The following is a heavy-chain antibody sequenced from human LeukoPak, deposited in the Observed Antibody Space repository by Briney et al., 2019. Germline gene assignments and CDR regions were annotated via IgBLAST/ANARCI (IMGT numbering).Heavy chain of an antibody. CDR3: ARGGSTDSIHSCGGNCYSLDY. Sequence: ASVKVSCKASGYTFTGNHMHWVRQAPGQGLEWMGWINPNSGGTNYAQKFQGRVIMTRDTSISTAYMELSRLGSDDTAVYYCARGGSTDSIHSCGGNCYSLDYWGQGTLVTVSS. CDR2: INPNSGGT. D-gene: IGHD2-21*02. V-gene: IGHV1-2*02. CDR1: GYTFTGNH. J-gene: IGHJ4*02.